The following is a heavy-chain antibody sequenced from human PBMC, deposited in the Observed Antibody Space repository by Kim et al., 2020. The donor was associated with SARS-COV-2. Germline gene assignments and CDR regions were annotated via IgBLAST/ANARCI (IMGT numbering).Heavy chain of an antibody. J-gene: IGHJ6*02. CDR3: ARDAGSGSLYGMDV. V-gene: IGHV3-53*04. Sequence: ADAVKGRFTISIHNSTNTLYLQMNSLRAEDTAVYYCARDAGSGSLYGMDVWGQGTTVTVSS. D-gene: IGHD3-10*01.